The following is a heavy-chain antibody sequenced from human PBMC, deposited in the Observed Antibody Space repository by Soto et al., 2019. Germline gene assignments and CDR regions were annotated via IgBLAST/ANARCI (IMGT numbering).Heavy chain of an antibody. CDR2: IYHSGSI. V-gene: IGHV4-4*02. D-gene: IGHD3-10*01. CDR3: ASKFGELLADAFDI. J-gene: IGHJ3*02. Sequence: TRSLTYSLPNSSTNTRKCWTRFRQTPGKGLEWIGEIYHSGSINHNPSLKSRVTMSLDKSKNQFSLKMTSVTAADTAVYYCASKFGELLADAFDIWGQGTVVT. CDR1: NSSTNTRKC.